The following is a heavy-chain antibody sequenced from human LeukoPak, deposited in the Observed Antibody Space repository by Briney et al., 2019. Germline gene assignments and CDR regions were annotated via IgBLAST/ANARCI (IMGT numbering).Heavy chain of an antibody. CDR1: GFTFSSYW. J-gene: IGHJ6*03. D-gene: IGHD2-2*01. CDR2: IREDGSEK. V-gene: IGHV3-7*01. CDR3: AKAGPAAPYYYYYMDV. Sequence: GGSLRLSCAASGFTFSSYWMTWVRQAPGKGLEWVANIREDGSEKYYVDSVKGRFTISRDNAKNSLYLQVNSLRAEDTAVYYCAKAGPAAPYYYYYMDVWGKGTTVTVSS.